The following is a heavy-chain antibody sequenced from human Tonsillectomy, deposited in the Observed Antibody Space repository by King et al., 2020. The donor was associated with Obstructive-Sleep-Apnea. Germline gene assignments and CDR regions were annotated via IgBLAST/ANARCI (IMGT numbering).Heavy chain of an antibody. CDR2: ISWNSGSI. D-gene: IGHD6-19*01. CDR1: GFTFDDYA. CDR3: AKDGGGGSGWYGYFDY. V-gene: IGHV3-9*01. J-gene: IGHJ4*02. Sequence: QLVQSGGGLVQPGRSLRLSCAASGFTFDDYAMHWVRQAPGKGLEWVSGISWNSGSIGYADSVKGRFTISRDNAKNSLYLQMNSLRAEDTALYYCAKDGGGGSGWYGYFDYWGQGTLVTVSS.